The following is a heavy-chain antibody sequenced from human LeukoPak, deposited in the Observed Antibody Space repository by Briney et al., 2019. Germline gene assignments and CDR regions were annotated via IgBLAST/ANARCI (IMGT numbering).Heavy chain of an antibody. D-gene: IGHD3-16*02. CDR2: IYSGGST. Sequence: PGGSLRLSCAASGFTVSSNYMSWVRQAPGKGLEWVSVIYSGGSTYYADSVKGRFTISRDNSKNTLYLQMNSLRAEDTAVYYCARDGLDYDYVWGRYLPYYFDYWGQGTLVTVSS. V-gene: IGHV3-66*02. J-gene: IGHJ4*02. CDR1: GFTVSSNY. CDR3: ARDGLDYDYVWGRYLPYYFDY.